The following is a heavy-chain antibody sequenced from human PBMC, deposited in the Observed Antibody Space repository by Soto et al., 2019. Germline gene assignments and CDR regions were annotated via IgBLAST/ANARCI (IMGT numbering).Heavy chain of an antibody. Sequence: EVQLLESGGGLVQPGGSLRLSCAASGFTFSSYAMSWVRQAPGKGLEGVSVISGSGDSTYYADSVKGRFTISRDNAKNTLYLHMNILRAEDTAVYYCARRGSGRYYDYWGQGTLVTVSS. V-gene: IGHV3-23*01. CDR1: GFTFSSYA. D-gene: IGHD3-10*01. CDR2: ISGSGDST. J-gene: IGHJ4*02. CDR3: ARRGSGRYYDY.